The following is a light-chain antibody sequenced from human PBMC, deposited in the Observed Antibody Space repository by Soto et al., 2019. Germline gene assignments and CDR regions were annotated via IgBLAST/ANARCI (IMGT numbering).Light chain of an antibody. CDR1: SSRIGSNY. CDR3: ATWADSLSVYV. Sequence: QRVLPQPPSGYGTPRQRGTVSCSVRSSRIGSNYVYWYQQLPGTAPKLLIYRNDQRPSGVPDRFSGSRSGTSASLAISGLRSEDEAIYYCATWADSLSVYVFGTGTKVTVL. J-gene: IGLJ1*01. V-gene: IGLV1-47*01. CDR2: RND.